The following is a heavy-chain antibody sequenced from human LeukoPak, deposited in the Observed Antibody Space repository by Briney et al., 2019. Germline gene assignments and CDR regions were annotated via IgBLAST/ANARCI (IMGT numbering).Heavy chain of an antibody. CDR1: GYTLTELS. D-gene: IGHD3-3*01. V-gene: IGHV1-24*01. Sequence: GASVKVSCKVSGYTLTELSMHWVRQAPGKGLEWMGGFDPEDGETIYAQKFQGRVTMTEDTSTDTAYMELSSLRSEDTAVYYCEARAAAGLRFLEWSKDYFDYWGQGTLVTVSS. J-gene: IGHJ4*02. CDR3: EARAAAGLRFLEWSKDYFDY. CDR2: FDPEDGET.